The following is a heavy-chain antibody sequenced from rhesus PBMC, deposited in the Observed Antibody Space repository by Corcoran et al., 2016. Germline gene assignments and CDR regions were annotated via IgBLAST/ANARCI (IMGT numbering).Heavy chain of an antibody. CDR2: IYGSGGST. V-gene: IGHV4-160*01. CDR1: GGSISSNY. D-gene: IGHD6-13*01. Sequence: QVQLQESGPGLVKPSEPLSLTCAVSGGSISSNYWRWIRQPTGKGLAWIGRIYGSGGSTDYNPSLKSRVTISTDTSKNQFSLKMSSVTAADTAVYYCARYSSWSGGFDVWGPGVLVTVSS. CDR3: ARYSSWSGGFDV. J-gene: IGHJ5-1*01.